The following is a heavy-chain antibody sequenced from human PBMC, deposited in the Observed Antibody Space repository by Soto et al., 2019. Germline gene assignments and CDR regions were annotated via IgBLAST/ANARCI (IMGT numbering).Heavy chain of an antibody. CDR1: GFSVNDNY. CDR2: IFTRGTA. V-gene: IGHV3-53*01. Sequence: GGSLRLSCTASGFSVNDNYMAWVRQAPGKSPEWVAVIFTRGTAHYAGSVTGRFTFSRDSSKRTLNLQLNNLRAEDTAVYYCTKLWGYYFESWGQGTLVTVS. CDR3: TKLWGYYFES. D-gene: IGHD3-22*01. J-gene: IGHJ4*02.